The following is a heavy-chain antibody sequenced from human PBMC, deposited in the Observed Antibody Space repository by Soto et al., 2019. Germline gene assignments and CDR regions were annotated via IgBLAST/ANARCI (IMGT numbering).Heavy chain of an antibody. D-gene: IGHD3-22*01. Sequence: LVNPTETLTLTCTVSGFSLSNPRMGVSWICQPPGKALEWLAHIFSNDEKSYSTSLKSRLTISRDTSKSQVVLTMTNMDPVDTATYYCARIQRISMIVVSKPYFDYWGQGALVTVSS. CDR1: GFSLSNPRMG. CDR3: ARIQRISMIVVSKPYFDY. J-gene: IGHJ4*02. V-gene: IGHV2-26*01. CDR2: IFSNDEK.